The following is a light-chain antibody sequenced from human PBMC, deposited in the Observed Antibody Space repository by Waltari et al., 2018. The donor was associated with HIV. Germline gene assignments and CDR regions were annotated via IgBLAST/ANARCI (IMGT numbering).Light chain of an antibody. CDR1: ESVSSTY. J-gene: IGKJ1*01. CDR3: QQFGTLVS. V-gene: IGKV3-20*01. CDR2: GAS. Sequence: EIVLTQSPGTLSLSPGERATLSCRASESVSSTYLAWYQQRPGQAPRLLIYGASRRATGIPDRFSGSGSGTDFTLTVSRLEPEDFAVYYCQQFGTLVSFGQGTKVEIK.